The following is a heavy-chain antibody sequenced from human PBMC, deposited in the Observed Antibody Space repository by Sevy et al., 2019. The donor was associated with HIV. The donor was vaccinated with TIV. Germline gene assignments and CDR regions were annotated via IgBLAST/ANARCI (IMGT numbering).Heavy chain of an antibody. CDR3: ARHVGGYSVSIAIDY. V-gene: IGHV4-59*08. Sequence: SETLSLTCTVSGGSIATYYWSWIRQPPGKGLEWIGHIYDSGSTNYNSSLKSRVTISVDTSKNQFSLSLSSVTAADTTVYYCARHVGGYSVSIAIDYWGQGTLVTVSS. J-gene: IGHJ4*02. CDR1: GGSIATYY. CDR2: IYDSGST. D-gene: IGHD5-12*01.